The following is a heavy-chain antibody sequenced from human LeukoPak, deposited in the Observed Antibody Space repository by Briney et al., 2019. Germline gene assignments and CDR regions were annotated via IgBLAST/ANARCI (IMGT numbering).Heavy chain of an antibody. V-gene: IGHV3-30*02. J-gene: IGHJ4*02. CDR1: GFTFSSYG. Sequence: PGGSLRLSRAASGFTFSSYGMHWVRQAPGKGLDWVAFIRYDGSNKYYADSVKGRFTISRDNSKNTLYLQMNSLRAEDTAVYYCAKLSRLAAPHWGQGTLVTVSS. CDR2: IRYDGSNK. CDR3: AKLSRLAAPH. D-gene: IGHD6-13*01.